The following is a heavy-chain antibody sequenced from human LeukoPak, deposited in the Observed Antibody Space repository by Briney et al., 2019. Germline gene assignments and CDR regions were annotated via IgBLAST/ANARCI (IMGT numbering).Heavy chain of an antibody. J-gene: IGHJ4*02. CDR2: IYPGDSDT. V-gene: IGHV5-51*01. D-gene: IGHD2-15*01. CDR1: GYSFTTYW. Sequence: GESLKISCKGSGYSFTTYWIGGVRQMPGKGLGGMGIIYPGDSDTRYSPSLQGQVTISADKSISTAYLQWRSLKASDTAMYYCARARYCSGGSCYAEYWGQGTLVTVSS. CDR3: ARARYCSGGSCYAEY.